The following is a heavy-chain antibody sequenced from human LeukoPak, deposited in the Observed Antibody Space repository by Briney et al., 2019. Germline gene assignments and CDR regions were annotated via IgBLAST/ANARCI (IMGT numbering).Heavy chain of an antibody. CDR1: GFTVSSNY. CDR2: IYSGGST. J-gene: IGHJ1*01. CDR3: ARVRSAYCGGDCYSEYFQH. V-gene: IGHV3-53*04. D-gene: IGHD2-21*02. Sequence: GGSLRLSCAASGFTVSSNYMSWVRQAPGKGLEWVSVIYSGGSTYYADSVKGRFTISRHNSKNTLYLQMNSLRAEDTAVYYCARVRSAYCGGDCYSEYFQHWGQGTLVTVSS.